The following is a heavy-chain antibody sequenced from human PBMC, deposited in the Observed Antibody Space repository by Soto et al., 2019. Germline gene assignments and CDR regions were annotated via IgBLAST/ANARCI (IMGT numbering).Heavy chain of an antibody. V-gene: IGHV3-15*01. CDR1: GFTFSNAW. J-gene: IGHJ6*02. CDR3: TTVENTAMANYYYYGMDV. Sequence: PXVSLRLFCAASGFTFSNAWMSWVRQAPGKGLEWVGRIKSKTDGGTTDYAAPVKGRFTISRDDSKNTLYLQMNSLKTEDTAVYYCTTVENTAMANYYYYGMDVWGQGTTVTVSS. CDR2: IKSKTDGGTT. D-gene: IGHD5-18*01.